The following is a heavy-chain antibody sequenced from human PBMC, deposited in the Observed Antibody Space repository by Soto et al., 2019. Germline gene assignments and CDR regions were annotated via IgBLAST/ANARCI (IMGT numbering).Heavy chain of an antibody. V-gene: IGHV4-30-4*01. J-gene: IGHJ4*02. D-gene: IGHD1-26*01. Sequence: ASETLSLTCSVSGGPMTSGAYYWSWIRQPPGEGLEWMGYIYYSGGTSSSPSLESRLTLSVDTSRNQFSLKLRSVTAADTAVYYCGRGRSGQIVVFYWGQGTPVTVSS. CDR3: GRGRSGQIVVFY. CDR2: IYYSGGT. CDR1: GGPMTSGAYY.